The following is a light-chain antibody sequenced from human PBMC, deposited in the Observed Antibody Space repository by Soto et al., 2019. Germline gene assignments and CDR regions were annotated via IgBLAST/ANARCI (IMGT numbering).Light chain of an antibody. V-gene: IGKV4-1*01. CDR3: QQYYSTPWT. Sequence: DIVMTQSPDSLAVSLGERATINCKSSQSVLYSSNNKNYLAWYQQKPGQPPKLLIYWASTRESGVPDRFSGSGSGTDFTLTISSXXAEXXXVYYCQQYYSTPWTFGQGTKVEIK. CDR1: QSVLYSSNNKNY. CDR2: WAS. J-gene: IGKJ1*01.